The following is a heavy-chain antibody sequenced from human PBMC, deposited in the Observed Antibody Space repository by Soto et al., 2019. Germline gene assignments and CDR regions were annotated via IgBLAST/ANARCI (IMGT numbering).Heavy chain of an antibody. V-gene: IGHV4-34*01. D-gene: IGHD2-15*01. Sequence: PSGTRPPPSPFFGGPFAGFYWGWIPRPPGRGLEWIGEINYSGIPDYTPPLKSRVAVSADTSKNQFPLTLSSVTAGDTVIYYCERIIESWPCFQHWGKGILFTFSS. CDR1: GGPFAGFY. CDR2: INYSGIP. J-gene: IGHJ1*01. CDR3: ERIIESWPCFQH.